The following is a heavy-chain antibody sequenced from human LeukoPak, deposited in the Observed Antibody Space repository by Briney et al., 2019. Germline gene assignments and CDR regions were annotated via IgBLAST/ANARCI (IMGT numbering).Heavy chain of an antibody. CDR3: ARLGTMIVLDAFDI. CDR2: IYYSGST. D-gene: IGHD3-22*01. Sequence: MTSETLSLTCTVSGGSISSSSYYWGWIRQPPGKGLEWIGSIYYSGSTYYNPSLKSRVTISVDTSKNQFSLKLSSVTAADTAVYYCARLGTMIVLDAFDIWGQGTMVTVSS. V-gene: IGHV4-39*01. CDR1: GGSISSSSYY. J-gene: IGHJ3*02.